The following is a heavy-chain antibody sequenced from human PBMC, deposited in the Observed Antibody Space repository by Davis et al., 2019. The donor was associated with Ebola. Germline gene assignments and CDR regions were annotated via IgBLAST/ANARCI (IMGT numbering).Heavy chain of an antibody. V-gene: IGHV4-34*01. CDR3: ARGHRIPLG. CDR2: SIHSGST. CDR1: GGSFSGYY. D-gene: IGHD2-21*01. J-gene: IGHJ4*02. Sequence: PGGSLRLSCAVYGGSFSGYYWSWIRQSPGKGLEWIGESIHSGSTNYNPYLESRVTISVDTSKNQFSPKLNSVTDADTAVYYCARGHRIPLGWGQGTLVTVSS.